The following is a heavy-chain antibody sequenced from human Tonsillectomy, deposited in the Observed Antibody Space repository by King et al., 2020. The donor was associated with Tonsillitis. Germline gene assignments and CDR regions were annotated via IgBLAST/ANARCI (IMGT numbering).Heavy chain of an antibody. V-gene: IGHV3-23*04. CDR1: GFTFSSYA. D-gene: IGHD3-22*01. CDR3: AICVISYDGRDVYY. Sequence: VQLVESGGGLVQPGGSLRLSCAASGFTFSSYALTWVRQAPGKGLEWVSSISGSGGSTYYADSVKGRFTISRDNSKNTLYLQMNSLRAEDTAVYFWAICVISYDGRDVYYWGQGTLVTVSS. J-gene: IGHJ4*02. CDR2: ISGSGGST.